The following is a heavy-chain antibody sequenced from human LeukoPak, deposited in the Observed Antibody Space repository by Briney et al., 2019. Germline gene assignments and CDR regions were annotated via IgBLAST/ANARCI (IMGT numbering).Heavy chain of an antibody. V-gene: IGHV3-9*01. CDR2: ISWNSGSI. CDR3: AKDISVDTAMVL. CDR1: GFTFDDYA. J-gene: IGHJ4*02. Sequence: PGRSLRLSCAASGFTFDDYAMHWARQAPGKGLEWVSGISWNSGSIGYADSVKGRFTISRDNAKNSLYLQMNSLRAEDTALYYCAKDISVDTAMVLWGQGTLVTVSS. D-gene: IGHD5-18*01.